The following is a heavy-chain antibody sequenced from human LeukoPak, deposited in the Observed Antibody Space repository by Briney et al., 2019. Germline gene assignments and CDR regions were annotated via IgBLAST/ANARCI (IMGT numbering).Heavy chain of an antibody. CDR3: ARVGRRNYFDY. Sequence: SETLSLTCTVSGGSISSYYWSWIRQPPGKGLEWIGYIYYSGSTNYNPSLKSRVTISVDTSKNQLSLKLSSVTAADTAVYYCARVGRRNYFDYWGQGTLVTVSS. CDR2: IYYSGST. V-gene: IGHV4-59*01. CDR1: GGSISSYY. J-gene: IGHJ4*02.